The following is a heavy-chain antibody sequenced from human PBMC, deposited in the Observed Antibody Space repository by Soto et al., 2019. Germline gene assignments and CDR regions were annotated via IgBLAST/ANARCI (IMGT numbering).Heavy chain of an antibody. CDR1: GGSVSNNNYY. CDR3: VSQRTTVSTQAYFDY. J-gene: IGHJ4*02. D-gene: IGHD4-4*01. Sequence: SETLSLTCTVSGGSVSNNNYYWGWIRPSPGKGLEWIGSVYYRGRSYSKSSVKSRITISVDTSKNQFSLNLNSVTASDTAIYYCVSQRTTVSTQAYFDYWGPGALVTVSS. V-gene: IGHV4-39*01. CDR2: VYYRGRS.